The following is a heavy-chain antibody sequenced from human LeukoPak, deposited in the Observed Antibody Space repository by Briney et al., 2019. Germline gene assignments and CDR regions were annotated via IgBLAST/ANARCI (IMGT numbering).Heavy chain of an antibody. Sequence: ASVKVSCKASGYTFTSYDINWVRQATGQGLEWMGWMNPNSGNTGYAQKFQGRVTMTRNTSISTAYMELSSLRSEDTAVYYCARVPKNSYGDYYYGMDVWGQGTTVTVSS. J-gene: IGHJ6*02. CDR3: ARVPKNSYGDYYYGMDV. D-gene: IGHD4-17*01. V-gene: IGHV1-8*01. CDR2: MNPNSGNT. CDR1: GYTFTSYD.